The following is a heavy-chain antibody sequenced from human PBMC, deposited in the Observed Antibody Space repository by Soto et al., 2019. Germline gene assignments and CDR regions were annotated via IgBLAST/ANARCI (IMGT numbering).Heavy chain of an antibody. CDR1: GFTFSSYS. CDR3: AKEDLVGCSSTSCLPWDYYYGMDV. CDR2: ISYDGSNK. V-gene: IGHV3-30*18. D-gene: IGHD2-2*01. J-gene: IGHJ6*02. Sequence: GGSLRLSCAASGFTFSSYSMNWVRQAPGKGLEWVAVISYDGSNKYYADSVKGRFTISRGNSKNTLYLQMNSLRAEDTAVYYCAKEDLVGCSSTSCLPWDYYYGMDVWGQGTTVTVSS.